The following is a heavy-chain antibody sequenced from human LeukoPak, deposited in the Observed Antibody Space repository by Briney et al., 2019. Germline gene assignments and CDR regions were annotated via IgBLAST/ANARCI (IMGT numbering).Heavy chain of an antibody. CDR1: GFTFSSYS. CDR3: ARDMGGYYYYYGMDV. Sequence: GGSLRLSCAASGFTFSSYSMNWVRQAPGKGLEWVSYISSSSSTIYYADSVKGRFTTSRDNAKNSLYLQMNSLRAEDTAVYYCARDMGGYYYYYGMDVWGQGTTVTVSS. J-gene: IGHJ6*02. CDR2: ISSSSSTI. V-gene: IGHV3-48*01. D-gene: IGHD3-10*01.